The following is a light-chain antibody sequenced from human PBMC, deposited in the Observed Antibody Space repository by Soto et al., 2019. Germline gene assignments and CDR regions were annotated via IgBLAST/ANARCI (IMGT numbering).Light chain of an antibody. V-gene: IGKV3-11*01. CDR2: DAS. J-gene: IGKJ1*01. CDR1: QSVSNR. Sequence: EIVLTQSPATLSLSPGERATLSCRASQSVSNRLAWYQQKPGQAPRLLIFDASNRATGVPARFSGSGSGTDFTLTISSLEPEDFAVYYCQQYGNSRWTFGQGTKVDIK. CDR3: QQYGNSRWT.